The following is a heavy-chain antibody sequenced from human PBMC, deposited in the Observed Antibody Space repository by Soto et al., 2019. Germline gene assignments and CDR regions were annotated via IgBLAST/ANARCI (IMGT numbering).Heavy chain of an antibody. D-gene: IGHD4-17*01. CDR3: AKDTRYGDYVRWFDS. Sequence: EVHLLESGGGLVQPGGSLRLSCTASGFTFSSYAMPWVRQAPGRGLEGVSGITGSGGRTYYADSVKGRFTISRDNSKSTVYLQMNSLRAEDTAVYYCAKDTRYGDYVRWFDSWGQGTLVTVSP. J-gene: IGHJ5*01. V-gene: IGHV3-23*01. CDR1: GFTFSSYA. CDR2: ITGSGGRT.